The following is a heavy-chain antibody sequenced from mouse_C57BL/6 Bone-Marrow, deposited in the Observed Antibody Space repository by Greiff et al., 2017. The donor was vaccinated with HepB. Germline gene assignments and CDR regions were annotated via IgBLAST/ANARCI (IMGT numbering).Heavy chain of an antibody. Sequence: QVQLQQSGAELVKPGASVKLSCKASGYTFTSYWMQWVKQRPGQGLEWIGEIDPSDSYTNYNQKFKGKATLTVDTSSSTAYMQLSSLTSEDSAVYYCARSYYSNFLFDYWGQGTTLTVSS. CDR1: GYTFTSYW. CDR3: ARSYYSNFLFDY. CDR2: IDPSDSYT. D-gene: IGHD2-5*01. V-gene: IGHV1-50*01. J-gene: IGHJ2*01.